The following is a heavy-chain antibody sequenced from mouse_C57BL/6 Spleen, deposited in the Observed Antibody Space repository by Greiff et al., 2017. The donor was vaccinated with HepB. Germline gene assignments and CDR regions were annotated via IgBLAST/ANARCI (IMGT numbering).Heavy chain of an antibody. J-gene: IGHJ2*01. CDR2: ISDGGSYT. CDR1: GFTFSSYA. D-gene: IGHD2-2*01. Sequence: EVHLVESGGGLVKPGGSLKLSCAASGFTFSSYAMSWVRQTPEKRLEWVATISDGGSYTYYPDNVKGRFTISRDNAKNNLYLQMSHLKSEDTAMYYCARGGYDGGNYFDYWGQGTTLTVSS. CDR3: ARGGYDGGNYFDY. V-gene: IGHV5-4*01.